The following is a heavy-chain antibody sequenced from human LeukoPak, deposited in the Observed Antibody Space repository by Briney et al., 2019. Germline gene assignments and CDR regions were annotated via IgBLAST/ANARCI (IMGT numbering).Heavy chain of an antibody. CDR2: IKQDGSEK. Sequence: GGSLRLSCAASGFTFSSYWMSWVRQAPGKGLEWVANIKQDGSEKYYVDSVKGRFTISRDNAKNSLYLQMNSLRAEDTAVYYCARDLIAAAGRAFEYWGQGTLVTVSS. J-gene: IGHJ4*02. CDR1: GFTFSSYW. V-gene: IGHV3-7*01. D-gene: IGHD6-13*01. CDR3: ARDLIAAAGRAFEY.